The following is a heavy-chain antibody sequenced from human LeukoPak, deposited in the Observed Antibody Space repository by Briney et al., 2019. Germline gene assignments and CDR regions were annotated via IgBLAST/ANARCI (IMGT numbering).Heavy chain of an antibody. CDR1: GFTFSTYN. D-gene: IGHD1-26*01. CDR2: ISGSSSYI. Sequence: GGSLRLSCAASGFTFSTYNMNWVRQAPGKGLEWVSSISGSSSYIYYADSVKGRFTISRDDSKNTLYLQMNSLRAEDTAVYYCARSIGGSYFFCDYWGQGTLVTVSS. J-gene: IGHJ4*02. CDR3: ARSIGGSYFFCDY. V-gene: IGHV3-21*01.